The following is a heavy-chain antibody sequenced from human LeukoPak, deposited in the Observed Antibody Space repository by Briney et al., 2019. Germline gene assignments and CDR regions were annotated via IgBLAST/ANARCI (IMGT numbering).Heavy chain of an antibody. V-gene: IGHV3-49*03. CDR2: IRSKAYGGTT. D-gene: IGHD3-22*01. CDR1: GFTFGDYA. Sequence: GGSLRLSCTASGFTFGDYAMSWFRQAPGKGLEWVGFIRSKAYGGTTEYAASVKGRFTISRDDSKSIAYLQMNSLKTEDTAVYYCTRVLARWWVYYYDSSGYSDYWGQGTLVTVSS. J-gene: IGHJ4*02. CDR3: TRVLARWWVYYYDSSGYSDY.